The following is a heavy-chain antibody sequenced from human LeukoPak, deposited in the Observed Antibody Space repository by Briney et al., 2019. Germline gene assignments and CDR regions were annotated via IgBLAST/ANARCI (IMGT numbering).Heavy chain of an antibody. CDR2: ISYDGSNK. J-gene: IGHJ4*02. Sequence: PGRSLRLSCAASGITFSSYAMHWVRQAPGKGLEWVAVISYDGSNKYYADSVKGRFTISRDSSKNTLYLQMNSLRAEDTAVYYCARDYGDYDFDYWGQGTLVTVSS. V-gene: IGHV3-30-3*01. D-gene: IGHD4-17*01. CDR3: ARDYGDYDFDY. CDR1: GITFSSYA.